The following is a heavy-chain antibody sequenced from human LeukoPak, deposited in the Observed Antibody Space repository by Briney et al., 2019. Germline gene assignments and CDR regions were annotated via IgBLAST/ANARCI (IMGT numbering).Heavy chain of an antibody. D-gene: IGHD3-10*01. CDR2: ISYDGSNK. J-gene: IGHJ4*02. CDR1: GFTFSSYG. Sequence: PGGSLRLSCAASGFTFSSYGMHWVRQAPGKGLEWVAVISYDGSNKYYADSVKGRFTISRDNSKNTLYLQMNSLRAEDTAVYYCARSVLLWFGELLFDYWGQGTLVTVSS. V-gene: IGHV3-30*03. CDR3: ARSVLLWFGELLFDY.